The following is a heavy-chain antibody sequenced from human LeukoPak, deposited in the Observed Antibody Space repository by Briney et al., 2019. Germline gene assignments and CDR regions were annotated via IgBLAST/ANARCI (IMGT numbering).Heavy chain of an antibody. CDR3: ARDLAPRFHDYELGGIDY. D-gene: IGHD4-17*01. Sequence: GGSLRLSCAASGFTFSSYGMHWVRQAPGKGLEWVAVISYDGSNKYYADSVKGRFTISRDNSKNTLYLQMNSLRAEDTAVYYCARDLAPRFHDYELGGIDYWGQGTLVTVSS. CDR2: ISYDGSNK. CDR1: GFTFSSYG. J-gene: IGHJ4*02. V-gene: IGHV3-30*03.